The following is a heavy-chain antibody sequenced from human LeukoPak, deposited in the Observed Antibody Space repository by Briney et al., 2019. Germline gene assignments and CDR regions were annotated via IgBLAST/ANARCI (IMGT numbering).Heavy chain of an antibody. V-gene: IGHV4-59*08. J-gene: IGHJ2*01. CDR1: GGSISSSY. CDR2: IYYSGST. D-gene: IGHD3-16*01. Sequence: SETLSLTCTVSGGSISSSYWSWIRQPPGKGLEWVGYIYYSGSTNYNPSPKLRVTISVDTSKNQFSLKLTSVTASDTATYYCARHFQGDSAFRWYFDLWGRDTLVTVSS. CDR3: ARHFQGDSAFRWYFDL.